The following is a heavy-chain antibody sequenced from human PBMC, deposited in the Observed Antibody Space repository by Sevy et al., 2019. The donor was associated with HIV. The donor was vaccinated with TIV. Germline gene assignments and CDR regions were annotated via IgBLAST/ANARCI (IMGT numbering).Heavy chain of an antibody. CDR1: GLTFSSYD. CDR2: IGSGGDA. D-gene: IGHD5-12*01. V-gene: IGHV3-13*01. Sequence: GGSLRLSCGASGLTFSSYDMHWLRQAAGKGLEWVSGIGSGGDAYYPGSVKGRFTISRENAKNSLYLQMNSLRAGDTAVYYCARSGGYSDYGMDVWGQGTTVTVSS. CDR3: ARSGGYSDYGMDV. J-gene: IGHJ6*02.